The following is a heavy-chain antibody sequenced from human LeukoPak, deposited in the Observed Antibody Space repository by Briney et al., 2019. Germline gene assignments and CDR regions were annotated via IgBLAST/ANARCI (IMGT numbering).Heavy chain of an antibody. J-gene: IGHJ3*02. CDR2: ISWNSGSI. V-gene: IGHV3-9*01. CDR1: GFTFDDYA. D-gene: IGHD3-10*01. CDR3: AKRGVYYGSGSYYTESALDI. Sequence: GGSLRLSCAASGFTFDDYAMHWVRQAPGKGLEWVSGISWNSGSIGYADSVKGRFTISRDNSKNTLYLQMNSLRAEDTAVYYCAKRGVYYGSGSYYTESALDIWGQGTMVTVSS.